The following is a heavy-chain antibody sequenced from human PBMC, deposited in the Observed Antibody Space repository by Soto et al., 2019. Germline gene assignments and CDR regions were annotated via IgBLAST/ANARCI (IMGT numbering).Heavy chain of an antibody. CDR2: IYYSGST. J-gene: IGHJ6*01. V-gene: IGHV4-39*01. D-gene: IGHD3-22*01. Sequence: PSETLSLTCTVSGGSISSSSYYWGWIRQPPGKGLEWIGSIYYSGSTYYNPSLKSRVTISVDTSKNQFSLKLSSVTAADTAVYYCARPYYYDSSGYYLSEDYYYGMDVWGQGTTVTVSS. CDR3: ARPYYYDSSGYYLSEDYYYGMDV. CDR1: GGSISSSSYY.